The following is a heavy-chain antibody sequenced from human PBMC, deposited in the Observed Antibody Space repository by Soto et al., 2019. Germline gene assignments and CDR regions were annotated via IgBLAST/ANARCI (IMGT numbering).Heavy chain of an antibody. CDR1: GFSLSTSGVG. CDR2: IYWDDDK. CDR3: AHMELPISSSWYAHWFDP. D-gene: IGHD6-13*01. V-gene: IGHV2-5*02. J-gene: IGHJ5*02. Sequence: SGPTLVNPTQTLTLTCTFSGFSLSTSGVGVGWIRQPPGKALEWLALIYWDDDKRYSPSLKSRLTITKDTSKNQVVLTMTNMDPVDTATYYCAHMELPISSSWYAHWFDPWGQGTLVTVSS.